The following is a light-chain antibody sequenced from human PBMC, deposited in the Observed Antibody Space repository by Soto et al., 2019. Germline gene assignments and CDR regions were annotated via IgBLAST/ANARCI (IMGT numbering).Light chain of an antibody. Sequence: EIVLTQSPATLSLSPGERATLSCRASQSVSSYLAWYQQKPGQAPRLLIYDASNRATGIPARFSGSGSGTHFTLSISSLDPDDFAVYYCHQRSNSLTFGGGTKVEIK. CDR2: DAS. J-gene: IGKJ4*01. V-gene: IGKV3-11*01. CDR1: QSVSSY. CDR3: HQRSNSLT.